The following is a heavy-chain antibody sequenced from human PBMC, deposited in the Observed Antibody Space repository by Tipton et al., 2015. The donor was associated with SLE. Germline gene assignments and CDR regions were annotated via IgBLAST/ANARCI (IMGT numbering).Heavy chain of an antibody. Sequence: GSLRLSCAASGFTFSNYAMSWVRQAPGKGLEWVSGISGSGGSAYYADSVKGRFTISRDNSKNTLYLQMDSLRAEDTAVYYCATQNWLDPWGQGTLVIVSS. V-gene: IGHV3-23*01. CDR3: ATQNWLDP. CDR2: ISGSGGSA. J-gene: IGHJ5*02. CDR1: GFTFSNYA.